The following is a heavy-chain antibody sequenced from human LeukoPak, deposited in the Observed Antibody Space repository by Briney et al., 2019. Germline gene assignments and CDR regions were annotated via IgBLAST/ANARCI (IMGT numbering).Heavy chain of an antibody. V-gene: IGHV3-23*01. D-gene: IGHD4-17*01. Sequence: QPGGSLRLSCAASGRTFSSYAMNWVRQAPGKGLEWVSAISGSGGNTYYADSVKGRFTISRDNSKNTLYLQMNSLRAEDTAVYYCANPRGNYGAYAFDIWGQGTMVTVSS. J-gene: IGHJ3*02. CDR3: ANPRGNYGAYAFDI. CDR1: GRTFSSYA. CDR2: ISGSGGNT.